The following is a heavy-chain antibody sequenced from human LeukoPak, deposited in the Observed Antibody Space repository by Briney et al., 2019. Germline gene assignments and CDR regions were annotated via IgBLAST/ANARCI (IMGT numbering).Heavy chain of an antibody. Sequence: PGGSLRLSCAASGFTFSSYEMNWVRQAPGKGLEWVSYISSSGSSIYYADSVKGRFTISRDNAKNSLYLQMNNLRAEDTAVYYCARGVNYYDSSGYYFSYWGQGTLVTVSS. CDR3: ARGVNYYDSSGYYFSY. D-gene: IGHD3-22*01. J-gene: IGHJ4*02. CDR1: GFTFSSYE. CDR2: ISSSGSSI. V-gene: IGHV3-48*03.